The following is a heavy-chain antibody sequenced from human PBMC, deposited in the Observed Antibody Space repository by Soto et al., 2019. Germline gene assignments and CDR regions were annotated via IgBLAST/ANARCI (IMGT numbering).Heavy chain of an antibody. CDR1: CYTFTSYG. CDR3: ARGLHNDYSNYWGSSYGMDV. V-gene: IGHV1-18*01. J-gene: IGHJ6*02. D-gene: IGHD4-4*01. Sequence: ASVNVSCKTACYTFTSYGISWVRQAPLQVLELMGWISAYNGNKNYAQKVQGRVTMTTDTSTSTAYMELRSLRSDDTAVYYCARGLHNDYSNYWGSSYGMDVWGQGTTVTVSS. CDR2: ISAYNGNK.